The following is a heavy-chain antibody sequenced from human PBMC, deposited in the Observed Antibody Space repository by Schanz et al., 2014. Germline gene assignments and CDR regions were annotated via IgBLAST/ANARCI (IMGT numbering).Heavy chain of an antibody. Sequence: QVQLVESGGGLVKPGGSLRLSCAASGFSFSHYYMNWIRQAPGKGLEWVSYISSRNNYTKYADSVKGRFTISRDNAKNSLYLQMDSLRAEDTAVYYCVREPFGNGDFWGQGTLVTVSS. J-gene: IGHJ4*02. V-gene: IGHV3-11*06. CDR3: VREPFGNGDF. CDR2: ISSRNNYT. D-gene: IGHD3-16*01. CDR1: GFSFSHYY.